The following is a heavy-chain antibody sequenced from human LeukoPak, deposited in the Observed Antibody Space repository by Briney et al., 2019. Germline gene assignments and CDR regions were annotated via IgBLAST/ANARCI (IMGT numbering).Heavy chain of an antibody. Sequence: PGGSLRLSCAASRFTFSSYGMHWVRQAPGKGLEWVAVISYDGSNKYYADSVKGRFTISRDNSKNTLYLQMNSLRAEDTAVYYCARVALGIAVAGNNPYFDYWGQGTLVTVSS. D-gene: IGHD6-19*01. J-gene: IGHJ4*02. CDR3: ARVALGIAVAGNNPYFDY. V-gene: IGHV3-30*03. CDR2: ISYDGSNK. CDR1: RFTFSSYG.